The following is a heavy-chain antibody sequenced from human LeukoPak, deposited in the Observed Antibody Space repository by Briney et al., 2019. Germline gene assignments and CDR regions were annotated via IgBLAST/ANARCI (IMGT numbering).Heavy chain of an antibody. CDR2: IKQDGSEK. Sequence: GGSLRLSCAASGFTFSSYWMSWVRQAPGKGLEWVANIKQDGSEKYYVDSVKGRFTISRDNAKNSLYLQMNSLRAEDTAVYFCASRHCSGGGCYFAGADPFDYWGQGTLVTVSS. V-gene: IGHV3-7*01. CDR3: ASRHCSGGGCYFAGADPFDY. D-gene: IGHD2-15*01. CDR1: GFTFSSYW. J-gene: IGHJ4*02.